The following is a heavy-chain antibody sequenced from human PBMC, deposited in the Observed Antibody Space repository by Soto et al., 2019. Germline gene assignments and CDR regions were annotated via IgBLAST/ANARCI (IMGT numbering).Heavy chain of an antibody. CDR2: IYHSGST. D-gene: IGHD5-12*01. CDR3: ARGLRLRVKTDWFGP. V-gene: IGHV4-4*02. CDR1: GGTMNISNW. Sequence: SETMSLTCAACGGTMNISNWWSSVRKHPGKGLEWIGEIYHSGSTNYNQSLKSRVTISVDKSKNQFSLNLSSVTAADTAVYYCARGLRLRVKTDWFGPRGQGTLVTVSS. J-gene: IGHJ5*02.